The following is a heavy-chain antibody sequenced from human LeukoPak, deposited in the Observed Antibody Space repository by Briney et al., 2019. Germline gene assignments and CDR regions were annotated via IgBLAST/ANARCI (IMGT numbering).Heavy chain of an antibody. CDR3: ARDATPTVTTHNNWFDP. V-gene: IGHV4-4*07. D-gene: IGHD4-17*01. J-gene: IGHJ5*02. CDR2: VYPSGST. CDR1: GGSISSYY. Sequence: SETLSLTCTVSGGSISSYYWSWIRQPAGKGLEWIGRVYPSGSTNYNPSLKSRVTMSVDTSKNQFSLKLSSVTAADTAVYYCARDATPTVTTHNNWFDPWGQGTLVTVSS.